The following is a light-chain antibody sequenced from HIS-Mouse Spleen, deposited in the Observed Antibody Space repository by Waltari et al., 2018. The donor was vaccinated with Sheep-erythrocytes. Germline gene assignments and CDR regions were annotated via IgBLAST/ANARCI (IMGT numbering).Light chain of an antibody. V-gene: IGLV2-23*01. CDR1: SSDVGSYNL. J-gene: IGLJ2*01. CDR3: CSYAGSSTLV. CDR2: EGS. Sequence: QSALTQPASVSGSPGQSITISCPGTSSDVGSYNLVSWYQHHPGKAPKLMIYEGSKRPSVVSNRFSGSKSGNTASLTISGLQAEDEADYYCCSYAGSSTLVFGGGTKLTVL.